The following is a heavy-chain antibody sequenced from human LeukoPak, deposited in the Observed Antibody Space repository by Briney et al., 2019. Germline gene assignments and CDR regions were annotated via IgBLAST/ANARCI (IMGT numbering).Heavy chain of an antibody. CDR3: ARDQSVLGSGGFDY. CDR2: IKQDGSEK. J-gene: IGHJ4*02. Sequence: GGSLRLSCAASGFAFSSDWMSWVRQAPGKGLEWVANIKQDGSEKYYVDSVKGRFTVSRDNAKNSLYLQMNSLRAEDSAVYYCARDQSVLGSGGFDYWGQGTLVTVSS. CDR1: GFAFSSDW. D-gene: IGHD3-10*01. V-gene: IGHV3-7*01.